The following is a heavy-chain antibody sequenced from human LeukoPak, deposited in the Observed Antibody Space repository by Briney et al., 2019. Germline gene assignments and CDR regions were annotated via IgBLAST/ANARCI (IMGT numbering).Heavy chain of an antibody. V-gene: IGHV3-30*03. CDR2: ISHDAKNK. Sequence: LSLTCAVYGGSFSGYYWSWIRQPPGKGLEWVAVISHDAKNKNYADSVKGRFTISRDNFMNMLYLQMNSLRVEDTAVYYCARASFTYGDYGDNWFDPWGQGTLVTVSS. D-gene: IGHD4-17*01. CDR3: ARASFTYGDYGDNWFDP. CDR1: GGSFSGYY. J-gene: IGHJ5*02.